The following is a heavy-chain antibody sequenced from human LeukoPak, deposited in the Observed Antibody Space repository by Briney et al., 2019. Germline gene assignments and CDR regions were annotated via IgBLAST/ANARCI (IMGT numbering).Heavy chain of an antibody. CDR1: GGSISSSNYY. V-gene: IGHV4-30-4*08. D-gene: IGHD1-26*01. CDR3: ARSPVGTTFFGY. J-gene: IGHJ4*02. Sequence: PSETLSLTCTVSGGSISSSNYYWGWIRRPPGKGLDWIGYIYYSGSTFYNPALKSRIIMSVDTPKNQFSLKLSSVTAADTAVYYCARSPVGTTFFGYWGQGTLVTVSS. CDR2: IYYSGST.